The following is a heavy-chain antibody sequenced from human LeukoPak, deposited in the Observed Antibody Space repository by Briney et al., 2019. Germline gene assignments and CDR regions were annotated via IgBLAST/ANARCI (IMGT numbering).Heavy chain of an antibody. CDR3: ARDVWLGELYHWFDP. CDR2: IYHSGST. D-gene: IGHD3-10*01. V-gene: IGHV4-38-2*02. J-gene: IGHJ5*02. CDR1: GYSISSGYY. Sequence: SETLSLTCTVSGYSISSGYYWGWIRQPPGKGLEWIGSIYHSGSTYYNPSLKSRVTISVDTSKNQFSLKLSSVTAADTAVYYCARDVWLGELYHWFDPWGQGTLVTVSS.